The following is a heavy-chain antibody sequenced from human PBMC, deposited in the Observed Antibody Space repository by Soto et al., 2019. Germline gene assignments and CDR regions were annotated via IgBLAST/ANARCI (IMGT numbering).Heavy chain of an antibody. CDR3: AKEGEDDYWSGYYKAPENDY. D-gene: IGHD3-3*01. CDR2: ISGSGGST. V-gene: IGHV3-23*01. Sequence: GESLKISCAASGFTFSRYALSWVRQAPGKGLEWVSLISGSGGSTYYADSVKGRFTISRDNSKNTLYLQMNSLRAEDTAVYYCAKEGEDDYWSGYYKAPENDYWGQGILVTVSS. J-gene: IGHJ4*02. CDR1: GFTFSRYA.